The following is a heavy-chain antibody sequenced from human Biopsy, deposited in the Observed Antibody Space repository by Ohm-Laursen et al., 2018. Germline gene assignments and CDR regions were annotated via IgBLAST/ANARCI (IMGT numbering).Heavy chain of an antibody. J-gene: IGHJ6*02. CDR1: GESFNGYY. CDR2: INHSGRT. CDR3: VRGVDYYDPYHYYALGV. D-gene: IGHD3-22*01. Sequence: SETLSLTCSVYGESFNGYYWSWIRQTPGKGLEWIGEINHSGRTNYNPSLKSRVTIPVDTSKNQFSLKVRSVTAADTAVYYCVRGVDYYDPYHYYALGVWGQGTTVTVSS. V-gene: IGHV4-34*01.